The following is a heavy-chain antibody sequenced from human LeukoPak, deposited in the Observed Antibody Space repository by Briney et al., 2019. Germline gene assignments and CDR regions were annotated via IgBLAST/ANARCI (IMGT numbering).Heavy chain of an antibody. J-gene: IGHJ4*02. Sequence: KPSETLSLTCTVSGGSVSSGSYYWGWIRQPPGEGLEWIGNIYYSGSTYYNPSLKSRVTISVDTSKNQFSLKLSSVTAADTAVYYCATSPNGDYGYWGQGTLVTVSS. CDR2: IYYSGST. CDR1: GGSVSSGSYY. V-gene: IGHV4-39*07. D-gene: IGHD4-17*01. CDR3: ATSPNGDYGY.